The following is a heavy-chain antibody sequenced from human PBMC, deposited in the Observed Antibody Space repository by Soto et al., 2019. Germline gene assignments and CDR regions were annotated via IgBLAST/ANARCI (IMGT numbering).Heavy chain of an antibody. J-gene: IGHJ4*02. CDR1: GFTFSSYG. Sequence: QVQLVESGGGVVQPGKSLTLSCLASGFTFSSYGMHWVRQAPGKGLEWVAVISYDGSNKYYADSVKGRFTISRDNSKNTLYLQMNSLRAEDTAVYYCAKGGPFRGYSYDTGYYFDYWGQGTLVTVSS. CDR3: AKGGPFRGYSYDTGYYFDY. CDR2: ISYDGSNK. V-gene: IGHV3-30*18. D-gene: IGHD5-18*01.